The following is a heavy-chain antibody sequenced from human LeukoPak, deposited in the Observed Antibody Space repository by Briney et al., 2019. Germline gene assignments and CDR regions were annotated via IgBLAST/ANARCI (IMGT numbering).Heavy chain of an antibody. CDR3: ARDYSNYYFDY. D-gene: IGHD4-11*01. CDR1: GGTFSSYA. J-gene: IGHJ4*02. CDR2: IIPIFGTA. V-gene: IGHV1-69*13. Sequence: ASVKVSCKASGGTFSSYAISWVRQAPGQGLEWMGGIIPIFGTANYAQKFQGGVTITADESTSTAYMELSSLRSEDTAVYYCARDYSNYYFDYWGQGTLVTVSS.